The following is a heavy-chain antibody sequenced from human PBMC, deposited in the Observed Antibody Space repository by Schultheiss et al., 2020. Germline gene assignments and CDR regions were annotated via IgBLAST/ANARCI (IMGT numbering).Heavy chain of an antibody. CDR2: INHSGST. D-gene: IGHD4-17*01. CDR3: ARDSRSDYGDNAFDI. CDR1: GGSFSGYY. V-gene: IGHV4-34*01. Sequence: GSLRLSCAVYGGSFSGYYWSWIRQPPGKGLEWIGEINHSGSTNYNPSLKSRVTISVDTSKNQFSLKLSSVTAADTAVYYCARDSRSDYGDNAFDIWGQGTMVTVSS. J-gene: IGHJ3*02.